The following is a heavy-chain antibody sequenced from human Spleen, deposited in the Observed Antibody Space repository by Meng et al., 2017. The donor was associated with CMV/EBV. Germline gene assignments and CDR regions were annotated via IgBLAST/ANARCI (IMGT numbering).Heavy chain of an antibody. D-gene: IGHD3-3*01. CDR3: ARSGYSDFDH. CDR2: IYYSGRT. J-gene: IGHJ4*02. Sequence: SETLSLTCTVSGGSISSYCWSWIRQPPGKGLEWIGYIYYSGRTNYSPSLKSRVTISVDTSKNQFSLRLSSVTAADTAVYYCARSGYSDFDHWGQGTLVTVSS. V-gene: IGHV4-59*01. CDR1: GGSISSYC.